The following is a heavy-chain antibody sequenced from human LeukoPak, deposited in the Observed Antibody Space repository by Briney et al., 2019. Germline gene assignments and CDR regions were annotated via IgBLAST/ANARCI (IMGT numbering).Heavy chain of an antibody. CDR3: ARDGEQWLVDAFDI. V-gene: IGHV3-21*04. Sequence: GGSLRLSCAASGFTFSSYSMNWVRQAPGKGPEWVSSISSSSSYIYYADSVKGRFTISRDNAKNSLYLQMNSLRAEDTAVYYCARDGEQWLVDAFDIWGQGTMVTVSS. J-gene: IGHJ3*02. CDR1: GFTFSSYS. D-gene: IGHD6-19*01. CDR2: ISSSSSYI.